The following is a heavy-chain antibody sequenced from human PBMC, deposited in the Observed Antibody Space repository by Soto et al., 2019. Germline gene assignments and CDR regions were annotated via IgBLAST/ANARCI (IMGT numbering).Heavy chain of an antibody. Sequence: RASVKVSCKASGGTFSSYAISWVRQAPGQGLEWMGGIIPIFGTANYAQKFQGRVTITADKSTSTAYMELSSLRSEDTAVYYCARDTPRITIFGMDVWGQGTTVTVSS. D-gene: IGHD3-3*01. V-gene: IGHV1-69*06. CDR2: IIPIFGTA. CDR3: ARDTPRITIFGMDV. J-gene: IGHJ6*02. CDR1: GGTFSSYA.